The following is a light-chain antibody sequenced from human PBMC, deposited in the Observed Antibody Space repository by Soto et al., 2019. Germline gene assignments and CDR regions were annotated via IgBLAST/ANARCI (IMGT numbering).Light chain of an antibody. Sequence: DIVMTQSPDSLAVSLGERATINCKSSQSVLYSANNKNYLTWYQQKPGQPPKLLIYWASNRESGVPDRFSGSGAETDFTLTISSLQAEDGALYYCQQYYGPPYTSGQG. CDR3: QQYYGPPYT. CDR2: WAS. J-gene: IGKJ2*01. V-gene: IGKV4-1*01. CDR1: QSVLYSANNKNY.